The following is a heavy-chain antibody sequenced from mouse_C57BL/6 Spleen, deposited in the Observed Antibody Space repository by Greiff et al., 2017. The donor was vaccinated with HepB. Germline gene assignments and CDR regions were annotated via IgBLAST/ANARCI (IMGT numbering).Heavy chain of an antibody. J-gene: IGHJ2*01. CDR3: ARGNWDFDY. CDR2: INPNSGST. Sequence: EVQLQQSGPELVKPGASVKMSCKASGYTFTDYNMPWVKQSHGKSLEWIGYINPNSGSTSYNQKFKGKATLTVNKSSSTAYMELRSLTSEDSAVYYCARGNWDFDYWGQGTTLTVSS. D-gene: IGHD4-1*01. CDR1: GYTFTDYN. V-gene: IGHV1-22*01.